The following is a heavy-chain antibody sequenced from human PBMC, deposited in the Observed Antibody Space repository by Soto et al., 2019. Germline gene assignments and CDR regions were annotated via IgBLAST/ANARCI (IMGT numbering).Heavy chain of an antibody. J-gene: IGHJ4*02. CDR3: AKENGYSSSWFEFDY. V-gene: IGHV3-30-3*01. CDR1: GFTFIGYA. CDR2: ISYDGDKK. D-gene: IGHD6-13*01. Sequence: SLRVPWAASGFTFIGYAVHCVRQKPGKGLEWVALISYDGDKKYYADSVKGRFTISRDNSKNTVYLQMNSLRAEDTAVYYCAKENGYSSSWFEFDYWGQGPLVTVSS.